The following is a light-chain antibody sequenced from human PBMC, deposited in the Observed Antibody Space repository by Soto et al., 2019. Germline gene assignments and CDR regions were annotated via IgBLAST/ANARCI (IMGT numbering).Light chain of an antibody. J-gene: IGLJ2*01. CDR3: SSYRRSSTVV. CDR1: SSDVGGYNY. CDR2: EVA. Sequence: QSALTQPASVSGSPGQSITISCTGTSSDVGGYNYVSWYQQHPGKAPKLVIYEVANRPSGVSNRFSGSKSGNTASLTISGLQAEDEADYYCSSYRRSSTVVLGGGTKLTVL. V-gene: IGLV2-14*01.